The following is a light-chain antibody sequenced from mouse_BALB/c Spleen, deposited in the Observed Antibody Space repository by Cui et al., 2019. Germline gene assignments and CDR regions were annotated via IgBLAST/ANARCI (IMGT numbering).Light chain of an antibody. CDR1: QSIGTS. Sequence: DFLLTQSAAILSVSTGERVSFSCRASQSIGTSIHWYQQRTNGSPRLLIKYASESISGLPYRFSGSGSETDITLSINSVESEDIAEYYCQQSNSGTLTFGAGNKLELK. CDR2: YAS. J-gene: IGKJ5*01. CDR3: QQSNSGTLT. V-gene: IGKV5-48*01.